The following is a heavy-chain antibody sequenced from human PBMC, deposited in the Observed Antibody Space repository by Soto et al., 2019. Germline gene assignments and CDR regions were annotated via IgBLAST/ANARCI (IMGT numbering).Heavy chain of an antibody. J-gene: IGHJ4*02. CDR3: AREDITRVRGVIINRLYYFDY. CDR1: GGTFSSYA. CDR2: IIPIFGTA. V-gene: IGHV1-69*01. D-gene: IGHD3-10*01. Sequence: QVQLVQSGAEVKKPGSSVKVSCKASGGTFSSYAISWVRQAPGQGLEWMGGIIPIFGTANYAQKFQGRVTITADESTSTADMELSSLRSEDTAVYYCAREDITRVRGVIINRLYYFDYWGQGTLVTVSS.